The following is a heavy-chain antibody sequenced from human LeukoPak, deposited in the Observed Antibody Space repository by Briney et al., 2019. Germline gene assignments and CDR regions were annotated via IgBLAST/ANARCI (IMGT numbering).Heavy chain of an antibody. CDR3: AKHRGYYGSGSYPFDY. CDR2: ISGSGNST. V-gene: IGHV3-23*01. J-gene: IGHJ4*02. Sequence: PGGSLRLSCAASGFTFSSSAMSWVRQAPGMGLDWVSAISGSGNSTYYAGSVKGRFTISRDNSKNTLYLQMNSLRAEDTAVYYCAKHRGYYGSGSYPFDYWGQGTLVTVSS. D-gene: IGHD3-10*01. CDR1: GFTFSSSA.